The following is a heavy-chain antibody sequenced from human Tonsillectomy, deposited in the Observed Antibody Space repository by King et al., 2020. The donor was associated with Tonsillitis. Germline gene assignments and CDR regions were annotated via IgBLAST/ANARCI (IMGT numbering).Heavy chain of an antibody. Sequence: QLQESGPGLVKPSETLSLTCTVSGGSISSYYWSWIRQPPGKGLEWIGYIYYSGSTNYNPSLKSRVTISVDTSKNQFSLKLSSVTAADTAVYYCAGEYRRSWYRFDYRGQGTPVTVSP. CDR2: IYYSGST. V-gene: IGHV4-59*01. D-gene: IGHD6-13*01. J-gene: IGHJ4*01. CDR3: AGEYRRSWYRFDY. CDR1: GGSISSYY.